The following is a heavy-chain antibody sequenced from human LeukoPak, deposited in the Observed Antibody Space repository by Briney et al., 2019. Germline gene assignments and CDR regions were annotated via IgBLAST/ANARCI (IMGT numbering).Heavy chain of an antibody. V-gene: IGHV1-69*05. Sequence: ASVKVSCKASGGTFSTYAISWVRQAPGQGLEWMGGIIPIFGTTNYAQKFKGRLTITTDESTSTAYMELSGLRSKDTAIYYCARDRESGWFRYKDVWGKGTAVTVS. CDR1: GGTFSTYA. CDR3: ARDRESGWFRYKDV. D-gene: IGHD6-19*01. CDR2: IIPIFGTT. J-gene: IGHJ6*03.